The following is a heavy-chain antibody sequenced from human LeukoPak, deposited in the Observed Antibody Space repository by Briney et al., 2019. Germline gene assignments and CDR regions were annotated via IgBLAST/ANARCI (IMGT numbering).Heavy chain of an antibody. CDR2: ISYDGSNK. CDR3: ARASYYYVDYYYYYYMDV. CDR1: GFTFSSYA. J-gene: IGHJ6*03. Sequence: GGSLRLSCAASGFTFSSYAMHWVRQAPGKGLEWVAVISYDGSNKYYADSVKGRFTISRDNSKNTLYLQMNSLRAEDTAVYYCARASYYYVDYYYYYYMDVWGKGTTVTVSS. D-gene: IGHD3-10*02. V-gene: IGHV3-30*04.